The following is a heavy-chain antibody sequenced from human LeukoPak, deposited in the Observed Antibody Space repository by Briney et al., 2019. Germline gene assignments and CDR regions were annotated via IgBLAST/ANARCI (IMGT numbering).Heavy chain of an antibody. CDR1: GGSISSSSYY. CDR2: IYYSGST. J-gene: IGHJ4*02. D-gene: IGHD6-13*01. Sequence: SETLSLTRTVSGGSISSSSYYWGWIRQPPGKGLEWIGSIYYSGSTYYNPSLKSRVTISVDTSKNQFSLKLSSVTAADTAVYYCEAGPFDYWGQGTLVTVSS. V-gene: IGHV4-39*01. CDR3: EAGPFDY.